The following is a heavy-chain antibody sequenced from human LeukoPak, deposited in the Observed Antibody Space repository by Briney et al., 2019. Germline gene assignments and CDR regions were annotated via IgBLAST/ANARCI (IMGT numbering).Heavy chain of an antibody. D-gene: IGHD2-8*01. V-gene: IGHV3-11*04. J-gene: IGHJ4*02. CDR2: ISSSGSTI. CDR3: ARDGLVYATHLFDY. Sequence: KPGGSLRLSCAASGFTFSDYYMSWIRQAPGKGLEWVSYISSSGSTIYYADSVKGRSTISRDNAKNSLYLQMNSLRAEDTAVYYCARDGLVYATHLFDYWGQGTLVTVSS. CDR1: GFTFSDYY.